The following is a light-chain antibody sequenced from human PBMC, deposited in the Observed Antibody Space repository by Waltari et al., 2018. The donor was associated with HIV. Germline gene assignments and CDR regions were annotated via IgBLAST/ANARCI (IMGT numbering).Light chain of an antibody. CDR1: QSVLYSSNNKNY. CDR3: QQYHTFPLT. Sequence: DFVMTQSPDYLAVSLGERATINCKSSQSVLYSSNNKNYLAWYQQKPGQPPKLLIYWASTRESGVPDRFSGGGSGTEFTLTISSLQAEDVAVYYCQQYHTFPLTFGGGTKVEIK. CDR2: WAS. V-gene: IGKV4-1*01. J-gene: IGKJ4*01.